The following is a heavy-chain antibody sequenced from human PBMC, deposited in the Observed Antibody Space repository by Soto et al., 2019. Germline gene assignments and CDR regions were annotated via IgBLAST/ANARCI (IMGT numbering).Heavy chain of an antibody. Sequence: GASVKVSCKASGGTFSSYTISWVRQAPGQGLEWMGRIIPILGIANYAQKFQGRVTITADKSTSTAYMELSSLRSEDTAVYYCAKIDTGYSSGWYLPFETDYWGQGTLVTVSS. CDR1: GGTFSSYT. CDR2: IIPILGIA. J-gene: IGHJ4*02. CDR3: AKIDTGYSSGWYLPFETDY. V-gene: IGHV1-69*02. D-gene: IGHD6-19*01.